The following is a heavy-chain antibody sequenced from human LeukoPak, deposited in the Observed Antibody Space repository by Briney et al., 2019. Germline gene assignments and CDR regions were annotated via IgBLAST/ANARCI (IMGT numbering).Heavy chain of an antibody. Sequence: GGSLRLSCAASGFTFSSYSMNWVRQAPGKGLEWVSSISSSSSYIYYADSVKGRLTISRDNAKNSLYLQMDSLRAEDTAVYYYARDSTYYYDSSDKGAFDIWGQGTMVTVSS. CDR3: ARDSTYYYDSSDKGAFDI. CDR1: GFTFSSYS. CDR2: ISSSSSYI. J-gene: IGHJ3*02. V-gene: IGHV3-21*01. D-gene: IGHD3-22*01.